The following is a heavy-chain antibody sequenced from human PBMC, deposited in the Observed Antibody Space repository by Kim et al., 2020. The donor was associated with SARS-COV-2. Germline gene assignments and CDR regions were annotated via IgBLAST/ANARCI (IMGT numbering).Heavy chain of an antibody. D-gene: IGHD6-13*01. CDR3: AKIKGQQSTNYGMDV. Sequence: GGSLRLSCAASGFTFRPWAMSWVRQAPGKGLEWVSAITGSGGGTYYVDSVKGRFTISRDNSKNTLYLQLNSLRAEDTAVYYCAKIKGQQSTNYGMDVWGQGTTVTVSS. CDR2: ITGSGGGT. V-gene: IGHV3-23*01. CDR1: GFTFRPWA. J-gene: IGHJ6*02.